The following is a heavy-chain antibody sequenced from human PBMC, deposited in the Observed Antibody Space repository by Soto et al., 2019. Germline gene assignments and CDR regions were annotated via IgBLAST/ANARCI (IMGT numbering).Heavy chain of an antibody. D-gene: IGHD5-18*01. CDR3: AKGDTGISTCFDF. J-gene: IGHJ4*02. CDR1: GLTFSSYA. Sequence: EVQLLESGGGLVQPGGSLRLSCAASGLTFSSYAMSWVRQAPGKGLDWVSTISSGGRTYYAANVKGRFTISRDNSKNTLYLQMDGLRGEDTAVYYCAKGDTGISTCFDFWGQGTRVTVSS. V-gene: IGHV3-23*01. CDR2: ISSGGRT.